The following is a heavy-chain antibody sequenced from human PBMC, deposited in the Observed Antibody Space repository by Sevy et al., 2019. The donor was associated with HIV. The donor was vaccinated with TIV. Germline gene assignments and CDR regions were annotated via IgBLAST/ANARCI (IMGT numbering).Heavy chain of an antibody. CDR3: AKEGYYYDSHSADWFDP. Sequence: GGSLRLSCSASGFNISPYALHWVRQTPGKGLQWLAVISKDGTNKDYADFVKGGFALSRDNSKNTLYLQMGNLRPEDTAVYYCAKEGYYYDSHSADWFDPWGQGTLVTVSS. CDR1: GFNISPYA. J-gene: IGHJ5*02. V-gene: IGHV3-30*09. D-gene: IGHD3-22*01. CDR2: ISKDGTNK.